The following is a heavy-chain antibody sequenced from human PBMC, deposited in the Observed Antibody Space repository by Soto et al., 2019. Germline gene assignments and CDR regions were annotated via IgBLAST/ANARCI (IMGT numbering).Heavy chain of an antibody. CDR1: GFTFDDYG. J-gene: IGHJ4*02. V-gene: IGHV3-9*01. Sequence: EVQLVESGGGLIQPGGSLRLSCAASGFTFDDYGMHWVRQVPGKGLDWVSGISWNSRSIQYADSVRGRFSTSRDNNKNSVYLRMDSLRPEDTAVYYCAKGGYRGPRLEYDHGGQETLVTVSS. CDR2: ISWNSRSI. D-gene: IGHD2-2*02. CDR3: AKGGYRGPRLEYDH.